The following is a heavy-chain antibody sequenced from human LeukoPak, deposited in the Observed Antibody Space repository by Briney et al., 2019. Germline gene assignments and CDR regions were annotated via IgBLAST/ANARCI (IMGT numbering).Heavy chain of an antibody. CDR2: ISGSGLRA. D-gene: IGHD5-12*01. CDR1: GFNFNSYA. Sequence: GGSLRLSCAGAGFNFNSYAMSWVRQAPGRGLDWVSYISGSGLRAYYADSVKGRFTIHRDNSKNTLYLQMDSLRVEDTAVYFCAKDRIGGAYTAYESFDSWGQGALVTVSS. CDR3: AKDRIGGAYTAYESFDS. J-gene: IGHJ4*02. V-gene: IGHV3-23*01.